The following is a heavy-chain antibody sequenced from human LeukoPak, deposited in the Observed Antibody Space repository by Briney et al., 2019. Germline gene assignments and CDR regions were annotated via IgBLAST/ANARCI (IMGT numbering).Heavy chain of an antibody. Sequence: GGTLRPSCAASGFTFSDYYMSWIRQAPGKGLEWVSYISSSGSTIYYADSAKGRFTISRDNAKNSLYLQMNSLRAEDTAVYYCAKSVNPYSSSWYTPFQHWGQGTLVTVSS. V-gene: IGHV3-11*04. CDR1: GFTFSDYY. D-gene: IGHD6-13*01. CDR2: ISSSGSTI. J-gene: IGHJ1*01. CDR3: AKSVNPYSSSWYTPFQH.